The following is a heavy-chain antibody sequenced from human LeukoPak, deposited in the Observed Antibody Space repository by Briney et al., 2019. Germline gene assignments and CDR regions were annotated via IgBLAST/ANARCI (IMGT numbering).Heavy chain of an antibody. V-gene: IGHV1-69*13. CDR3: ARPGQYSGYDK. D-gene: IGHD5-12*01. J-gene: IGHJ4*02. Sequence: ASVKVSCKASGGTFSNYAISWVRQAPGQGLEWMGAIIPIFGTANYAQKFQGRVTITADESTSTAYMELSSLRSEDTAVYYCARPGQYSGYDKWGQGTLVTVSS. CDR1: GGTFSNYA. CDR2: IIPIFGTA.